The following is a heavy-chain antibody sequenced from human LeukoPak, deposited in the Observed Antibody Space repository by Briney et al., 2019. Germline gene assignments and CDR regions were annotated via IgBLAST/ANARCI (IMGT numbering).Heavy chain of an antibody. Sequence: PGGSLRLSCAASGFTFSSYGMYWVRQAPGKGLEWVSYISSSGSTIYYADSVKGRFTISRDNAKNSLYLQMNSLRAEDTAVYYCARDYGGSSPFDYWGQGTLVTVSS. V-gene: IGHV3-48*04. CDR2: ISSSGSTI. CDR3: ARDYGGSSPFDY. D-gene: IGHD4-23*01. CDR1: GFTFSSYG. J-gene: IGHJ4*02.